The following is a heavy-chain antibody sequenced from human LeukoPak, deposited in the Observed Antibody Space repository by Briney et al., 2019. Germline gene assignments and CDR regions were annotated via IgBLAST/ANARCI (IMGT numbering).Heavy chain of an antibody. CDR1: GGSISSTAW. D-gene: IGHD2-15*01. V-gene: IGHV4-4*02. J-gene: IGHJ2*01. CDR2: IYHSGST. Sequence: SETLSLTCAVSGGSISSTAWWSWARQPPGKGLEWIGEIYHSGSTNYNPSLKSRVAISVDKSRNQFSLELSSVTAADTAVYYCARRISFRYFDLWGRGTLVTVSS. CDR3: ARRISFRYFDL.